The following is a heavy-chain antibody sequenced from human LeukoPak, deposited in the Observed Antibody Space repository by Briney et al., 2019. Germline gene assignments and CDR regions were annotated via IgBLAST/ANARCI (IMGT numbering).Heavy chain of an antibody. D-gene: IGHD3/OR15-3a*01. V-gene: IGHV3-74*01. J-gene: IGHJ4*02. CDR3: ARGTGFSVFDF. CDR2: INGDETSA. CDR1: GFSFSSFW. Sequence: PGGSLRLSCVASGFSFSSFWMHWVRRAPGKGLLWVSSINGDETSATYADSVKGRFSISRDNAKNTLYLRMNSLRDEDTAIYHCARGTGFSVFDFWGQGNLVTVSS.